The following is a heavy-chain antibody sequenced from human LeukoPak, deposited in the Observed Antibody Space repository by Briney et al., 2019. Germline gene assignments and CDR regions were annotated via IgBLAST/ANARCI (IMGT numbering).Heavy chain of an antibody. D-gene: IGHD3-22*01. CDR1: GYSISSGYY. Sequence: SETLSLTCTVSGYSISSGYYWGWIRQPPGKGLEWIGSIYHSGRTFYNPSLKSRVTMSVDTSKNQFSLKLSSVTAADTAVYYCARGTYYYDSSGYLPFDYWGQGTLVTVSS. CDR2: IYHSGRT. CDR3: ARGTYYYDSSGYLPFDY. V-gene: IGHV4-38-2*02. J-gene: IGHJ4*02.